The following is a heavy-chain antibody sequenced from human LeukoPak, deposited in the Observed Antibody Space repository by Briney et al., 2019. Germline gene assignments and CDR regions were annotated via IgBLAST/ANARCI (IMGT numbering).Heavy chain of an antibody. V-gene: IGHV3-23*01. Sequence: GGSLRLSCAASGFTFNSYAMTWVRQAPGKGLEWVSGISGSGGSVKYADSVKGRFTISRDNSKNTLSLQMNSLRAEDTALYHCAKGQTYYYGSGSYTAYWGQGTLVTVSS. CDR1: GFTFNSYA. CDR2: ISGSGGSV. J-gene: IGHJ4*02. CDR3: AKGQTYYYGSGSYTAY. D-gene: IGHD3-10*01.